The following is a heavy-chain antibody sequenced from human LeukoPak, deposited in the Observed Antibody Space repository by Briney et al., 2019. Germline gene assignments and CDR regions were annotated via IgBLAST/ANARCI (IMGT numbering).Heavy chain of an antibody. V-gene: IGHV4-59*01. CDR2: IYYSGST. CDR1: GGSISSYY. J-gene: IGHJ4*02. Sequence: PSETLSLTCTVSGGSISSYYWSWIRQPPGKGVEWIGYIYYSGSTNYNPSLKSRVTISVDTSKNQFSLKLSSVTAADTAVYYCAREYSYGRLDYWGEGTLVTVSS. D-gene: IGHD5-18*01. CDR3: AREYSYGRLDY.